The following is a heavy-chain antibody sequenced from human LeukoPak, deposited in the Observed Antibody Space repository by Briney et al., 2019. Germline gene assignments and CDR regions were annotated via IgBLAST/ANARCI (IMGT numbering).Heavy chain of an antibody. CDR3: ARLKRFDILTGYIGDVAFDI. D-gene: IGHD3-9*01. CDR1: GYSFTSYW. CDR2: IYPGDSDT. Sequence: GESLKISCKGSGYSFTSYWIGWVRQMPGKGLEWMGIIYPGDSDTRYSPSFQGRVTISADKSISTAYLQWSSLKASDTAMYYCARLKRFDILTGYIGDVAFDIWGQGTMVTVSS. V-gene: IGHV5-51*01. J-gene: IGHJ3*02.